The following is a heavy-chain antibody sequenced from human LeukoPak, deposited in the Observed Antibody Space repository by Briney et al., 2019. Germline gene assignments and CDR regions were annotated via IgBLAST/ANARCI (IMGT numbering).Heavy chain of an antibody. J-gene: IGHJ5*02. Sequence: SETLSLTCTVSGGSISSYYWSWIRQPAGKGLEWIGRIYTSGSTNYNPPLKSRVTMSVDTSKNQFSLKLSSVTAADTAVYYCARETLGYYYDSSGYWATWFDPWGQGTLVTVSS. V-gene: IGHV4-4*07. CDR1: GGSISSYY. CDR2: IYTSGST. D-gene: IGHD3-22*01. CDR3: ARETLGYYYDSSGYWATWFDP.